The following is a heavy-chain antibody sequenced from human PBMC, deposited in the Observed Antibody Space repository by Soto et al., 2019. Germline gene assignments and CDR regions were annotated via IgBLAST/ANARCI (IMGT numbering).Heavy chain of an antibody. Sequence: SGPTLVNPTQTLTLTCIFSGFSLRTSGVGVGWIRQPPGKALEWLGFIYWNDDKRYSPSLKSRLTITEDTSKNQVVLTMTNMDPVDTAAYYCAKSGSSGWYGWFDPWRQGTLVTVSS. D-gene: IGHD6-19*01. J-gene: IGHJ5*02. CDR2: IYWNDDK. V-gene: IGHV2-5*01. CDR1: GFSLRTSGVG. CDR3: AKSGSSGWYGWFDP.